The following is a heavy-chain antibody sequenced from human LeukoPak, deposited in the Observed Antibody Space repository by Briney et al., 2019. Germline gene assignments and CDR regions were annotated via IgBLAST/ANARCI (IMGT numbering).Heavy chain of an antibody. J-gene: IGHJ4*01. D-gene: IGHD1-7*01. CDR2: IKQDGSEQ. V-gene: IGHV3-7*01. CDR3: VQRATGSTKSGGY. CDR1: GFTFSSYW. Sequence: SGGSLRLSSAASGFTFSSYWMTWVRQAPGKGLEWVANIKQDGSEQYYVDSVKGRFTISRDNAKNSLYLQMNSLRAEDTAVYYCVQRATGSTKSGGYWGQGTLVTVSS.